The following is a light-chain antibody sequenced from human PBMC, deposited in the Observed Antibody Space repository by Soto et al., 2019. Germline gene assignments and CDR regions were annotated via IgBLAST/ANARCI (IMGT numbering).Light chain of an antibody. CDR2: EVS. CDR3: TSSTCRGTQV. V-gene: IGLV2-14*01. Sequence: QSALTQPDSVSGSPGQSITISCTGTSGDVGGYDYVSWYQQSPGKAPKLIIYEVSKRPSGVTNRFSGSKSDNTASLTISGLQAEDEADYYCTSSTCRGTQVFGTRTKLTVL. J-gene: IGLJ1*01. CDR1: SGDVGGYDY.